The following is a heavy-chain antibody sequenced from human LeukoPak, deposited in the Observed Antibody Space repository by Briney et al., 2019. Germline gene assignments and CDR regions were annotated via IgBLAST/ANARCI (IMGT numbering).Heavy chain of an antibody. J-gene: IGHJ2*01. CDR2: IYYTGNT. CDR1: XGSIVRYY. D-gene: IGHD6-25*01. CDR3: ARYLAAGYFDL. Sequence: KPSETLSLTCSVSXGSIVRYYWSWIRQPPGKGLEWIGYIYYTGNTNYNPSLKSRLTISVDTSKNQFSLKLSSVTAADTAVYYCARYLAAGYFDLWGRGTLVTVSP. V-gene: IGHV4-59*08.